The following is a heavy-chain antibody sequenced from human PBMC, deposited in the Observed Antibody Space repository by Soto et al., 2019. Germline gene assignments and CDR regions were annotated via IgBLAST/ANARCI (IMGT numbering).Heavy chain of an antibody. Sequence: ASVKVSCKASGYTFTSYDINWVRQATGQGLEWMGWMNPNSGNTGYAQKFQGRVTMTRNTSISTAYMELSSLRSEDTAVYYCARGEGPAAIVYYYMDVWGKGTTVTVSS. V-gene: IGHV1-8*01. CDR3: ARGEGPAAIVYYYMDV. J-gene: IGHJ6*03. CDR2: MNPNSGNT. CDR1: GYTFTSYD. D-gene: IGHD2-2*02.